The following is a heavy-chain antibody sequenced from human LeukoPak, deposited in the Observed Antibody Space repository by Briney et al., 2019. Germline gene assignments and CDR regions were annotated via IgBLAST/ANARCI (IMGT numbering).Heavy chain of an antibody. Sequence: GASVKVSCKASGYTFTGYYIHWVRQAPGQGPEWMGWINPNSGGTNYAQKFQGRVTMTRDTSISTAYMELSRLRSDDTAVYYCARDPLPSGSWEYYFDYWGQGTLVTVSS. CDR1: GYTFTGYY. J-gene: IGHJ4*02. CDR2: INPNSGGT. CDR3: ARDPLPSGSWEYYFDY. V-gene: IGHV1-2*02. D-gene: IGHD1-26*01.